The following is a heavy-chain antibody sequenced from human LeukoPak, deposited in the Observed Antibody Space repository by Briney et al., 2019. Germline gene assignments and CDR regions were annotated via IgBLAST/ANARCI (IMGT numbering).Heavy chain of an antibody. D-gene: IGHD3-16*02. CDR1: GFTFSSYS. CDR2: ISSSSSYI. Sequence: GGSLRLSCAASGFTFSSYSMNWVRQAPGKGLEWVSSISSSSSYIYYADSLKGRFTISRDNAKNSLYLQINSLRAEDTAVYYCARGIMITFGGVIAPFDYWGQGTLVTVSS. V-gene: IGHV3-21*01. J-gene: IGHJ4*02. CDR3: ARGIMITFGGVIAPFDY.